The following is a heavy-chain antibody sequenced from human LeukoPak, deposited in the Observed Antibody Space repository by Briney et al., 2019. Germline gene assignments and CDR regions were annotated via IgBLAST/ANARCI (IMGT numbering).Heavy chain of an antibody. D-gene: IGHD3-16*01. J-gene: IGHJ6*03. CDR3: ASEKLGSYYYYMDV. V-gene: IGHV4-39*07. Sequence: SETLSLTCTVSGGSISSSSYYWGWIRQPPGKGLEWIGSIYYSGSTYYNPSLKSRVTISVDTSKNQFSLKLSSVTAADTAVYYCASEKLGSYYYYMDVWGKGTTVTISS. CDR2: IYYSGST. CDR1: GGSISSSSYY.